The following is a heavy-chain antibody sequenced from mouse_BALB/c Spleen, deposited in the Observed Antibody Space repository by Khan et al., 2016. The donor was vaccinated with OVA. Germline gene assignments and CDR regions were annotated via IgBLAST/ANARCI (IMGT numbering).Heavy chain of an antibody. CDR3: ARGNYSYDRHFDD. J-gene: IGHJ1*01. V-gene: IGHV9-3-1*01. Sequence: QIQLVQSGPELKKPGETVKISCKASGSTFTNYGMNWVKQAPGKDLKWMGWINTYTGEPTYADDFKGRFAFSLETSASTAYLQINNLKNEDTATDFCARGNYSYDRHFDDWGAGTTVTVSS. D-gene: IGHD2-12*01. CDR2: INTYTGEP. CDR1: GSTFTNYG.